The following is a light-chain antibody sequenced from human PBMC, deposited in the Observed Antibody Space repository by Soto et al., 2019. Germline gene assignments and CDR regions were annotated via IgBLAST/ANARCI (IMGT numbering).Light chain of an antibody. CDR1: QSVRNSY. V-gene: IGKV3-20*01. CDR3: QQYGSSGP. CDR2: GAS. J-gene: IGKJ3*01. Sequence: EIVLTQSPGTLSLSPGERATLSCRASQSVRNSYLAWYQQKPGRAPRLLIYGASNRATGIPDRFSGSGSGTDFTLTISRLEPEDFAVYYCQQYGSSGPFGHGTKVDI.